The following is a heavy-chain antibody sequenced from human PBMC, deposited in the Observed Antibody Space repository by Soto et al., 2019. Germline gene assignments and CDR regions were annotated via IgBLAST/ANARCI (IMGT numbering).Heavy chain of an antibody. V-gene: IGHV3-66*01. CDR2: IYSGGST. Sequence: GSLRLSCATSGFTVSSNYMSWVRQAPGKGLEWVSVIYSGGSTYYADSVKGRFTISRDNSKNTLYLQMNSLRAEDTAVYYCARARGYGSGSYYQFYYYYYMDVWGKGTTVTVSS. D-gene: IGHD3-10*01. J-gene: IGHJ6*03. CDR3: ARARGYGSGSYYQFYYYYYMDV. CDR1: GFTVSSNY.